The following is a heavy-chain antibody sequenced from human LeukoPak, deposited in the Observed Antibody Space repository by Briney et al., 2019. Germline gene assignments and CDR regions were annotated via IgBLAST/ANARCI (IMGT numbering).Heavy chain of an antibody. CDR2: IYCSGST. J-gene: IGHJ4*02. CDR1: GGSISSSSYY. Sequence: SETLSLTCTVPGGSISSSSYYWGWIRQPPGKGLEWIGSIYCSGSTYYNPSLKSRVTISVDTSKNQFSLKLSSVTAADTAVYYCARLRSMVRGVTDYWGQGTLVTVSS. V-gene: IGHV4-39*01. D-gene: IGHD3-10*01. CDR3: ARLRSMVRGVTDY.